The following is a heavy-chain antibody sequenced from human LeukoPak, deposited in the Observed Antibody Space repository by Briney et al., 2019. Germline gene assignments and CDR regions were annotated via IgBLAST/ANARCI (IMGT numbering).Heavy chain of an antibody. D-gene: IGHD3-9*01. J-gene: IGHJ4*02. Sequence: SETLSLTCTVSGGSISSSSYYWGWIRQPPGKGLEWIGSIYYSGSTYHNPSLKSRVTISVDTSKNQFSLKLSSVTAADTAVYYCARQSYFDWLSGDYWGQGTLVTVSS. V-gene: IGHV4-39*01. CDR1: GGSISSSSYY. CDR2: IYYSGST. CDR3: ARQSYFDWLSGDY.